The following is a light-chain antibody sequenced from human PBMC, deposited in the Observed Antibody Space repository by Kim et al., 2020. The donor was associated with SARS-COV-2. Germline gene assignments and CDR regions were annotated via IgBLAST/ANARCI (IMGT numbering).Light chain of an antibody. CDR3: QQYGRSSWT. J-gene: IGKJ1*01. CDR2: GAS. Sequence: SLGERATLSGRTRQSVSCSYLTWYQQKAGQAPGIVIYGASSRANGIPDRFSGRGSGTGFSLNSSRLEPEDFAVYYCQQYGRSSWTFGQGTKVDIK. CDR1: QSVSCSY. V-gene: IGKV3-20*01.